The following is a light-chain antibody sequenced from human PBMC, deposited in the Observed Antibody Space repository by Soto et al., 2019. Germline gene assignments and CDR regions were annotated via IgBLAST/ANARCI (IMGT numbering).Light chain of an antibody. CDR2: DAS. Sequence: DIQMTQSPSSLSASVGDRVTITCRASQSISSYLNWYQQKPGKDPKLLIYDASSLQSGVPSRFSGSGSGTDFTLTISSLQPEDFATYYCQQSYSTPRTFGQGTKVEIK. V-gene: IGKV1-39*01. CDR1: QSISSY. J-gene: IGKJ1*01. CDR3: QQSYSTPRT.